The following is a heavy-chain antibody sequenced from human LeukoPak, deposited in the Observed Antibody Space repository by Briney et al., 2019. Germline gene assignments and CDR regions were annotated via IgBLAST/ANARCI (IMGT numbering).Heavy chain of an antibody. Sequence: GGSLRLSCAASGFTFSSYSMNWVRQAPGKGLEWVSYISSSSSTIYYADSVKGRFTISRDNAKNSLYLQMNSLRAEDTAVYYCASQSSGWYRGAFDIWGQGTMVTVSS. CDR3: ASQSSGWYRGAFDI. V-gene: IGHV3-48*01. D-gene: IGHD6-19*01. CDR2: ISSSSSTI. J-gene: IGHJ3*02. CDR1: GFTFSSYS.